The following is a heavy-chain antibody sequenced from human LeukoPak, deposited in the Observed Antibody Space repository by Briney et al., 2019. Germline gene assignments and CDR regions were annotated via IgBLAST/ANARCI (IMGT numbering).Heavy chain of an antibody. CDR3: AIADAYCSGGSCYFPFDY. J-gene: IGHJ4*02. Sequence: ASVNVSCKASGYTFTGYYMHWVRQAPGQGLEWMGWISADNGKTNYPQNLEGRVTMTRDTSTSTAYMELRSLRSDDTAVYYCAIADAYCSGGSCYFPFDYWGQGTLVTVSS. CDR2: ISADNGKT. CDR1: GYTFTGYY. V-gene: IGHV1-18*04. D-gene: IGHD2-15*01.